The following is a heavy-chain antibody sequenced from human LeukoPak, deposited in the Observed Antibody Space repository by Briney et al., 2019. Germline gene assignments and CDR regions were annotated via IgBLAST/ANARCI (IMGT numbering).Heavy chain of an antibody. CDR3: ARGSVGPDC. J-gene: IGHJ4*02. D-gene: IGHD1-26*01. CDR1: GFTFSNYW. V-gene: IGHV3-74*01. Sequence: TGGSLRPSCAASGFTFSNYWMHWVRQAPGKGLEWVSRINTDGTSTIYADSVRGRFTISRDNAKNTVYLQMNSLRAEDTAVYYCARGSVGPDCWGQGTLVTVSS. CDR2: INTDGTST.